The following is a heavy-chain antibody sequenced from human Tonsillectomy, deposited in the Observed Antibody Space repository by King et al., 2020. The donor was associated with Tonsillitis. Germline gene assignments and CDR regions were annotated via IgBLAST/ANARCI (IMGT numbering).Heavy chain of an antibody. Sequence: QLQESGPGLVKPSETLSLTCTVSGGSISDYFLSWIRQPPGKGLAWIWYIYYSGSTNYNPSLKSRVTISVDTSRNQFSLRLTSVTAADTAVYYCASGQGSGYYEWWAFDVWGQGTMVTVSS. CDR1: GGSISDYF. D-gene: IGHD3-22*01. V-gene: IGHV4-59*01. CDR2: IYYSGST. CDR3: ASGQGSGYYEWWAFDV. J-gene: IGHJ3*01.